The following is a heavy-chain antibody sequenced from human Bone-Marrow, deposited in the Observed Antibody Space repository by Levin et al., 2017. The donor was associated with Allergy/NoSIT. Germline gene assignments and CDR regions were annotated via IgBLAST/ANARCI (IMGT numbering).Heavy chain of an antibody. D-gene: IGHD6-19*01. V-gene: IGHV3-33*01. CDR1: GFTLSSYG. CDR3: ARDKVPQWRNVGTFDI. CDR2: MWYDGIKE. Sequence: GGSLRLSCAASGFTLSSYGIHWVRQAPGKGLEWVAIMWYDGIKENYADSVKGRFTISRDSSKNTLYLQMNSLRVEDAAVYYCARDKVPQWRNVGTFDIWGQGTMVIVSS. J-gene: IGHJ3*02.